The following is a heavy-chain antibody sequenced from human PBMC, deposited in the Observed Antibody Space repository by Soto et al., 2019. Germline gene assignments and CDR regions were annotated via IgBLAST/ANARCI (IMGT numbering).Heavy chain of an antibody. V-gene: IGHV3-74*01. CDR2: INSDGSST. Sequence: GGSLRLSCAASGFTFSSYWMHWVRQAPGKGLVWVSRINSDGSSTSYADSVKGRFTISRDNAKNTLYLQMNSLRAEDTAVYYCAREMDTAMVRGGDAFDIWGQGTMVTVSS. J-gene: IGHJ3*02. CDR1: GFTFSSYW. CDR3: AREMDTAMVRGGDAFDI. D-gene: IGHD5-18*01.